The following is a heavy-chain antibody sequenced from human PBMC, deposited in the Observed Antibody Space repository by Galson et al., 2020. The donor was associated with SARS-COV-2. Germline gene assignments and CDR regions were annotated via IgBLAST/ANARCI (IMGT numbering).Heavy chain of an antibody. CDR3: ARDGQSSSGWAFDY. J-gene: IGHJ4*02. CDR2: IFYDGSDK. V-gene: IGHV3-33*01. D-gene: IGHD6-19*01. Sequence: GESLKISCAASGFTFKSHAMHWVRQATGKGLEWVAQIFYDGSDKYYVDSVKGRFTISRDDSENTVYLQMNNLRADDSAVYFCARDGQSSSGWAFDYWGQGTLVTVSS. CDR1: GFTFKSHA.